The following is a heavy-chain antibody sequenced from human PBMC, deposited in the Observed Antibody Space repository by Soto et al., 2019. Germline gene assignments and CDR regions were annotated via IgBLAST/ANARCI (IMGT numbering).Heavy chain of an antibody. CDR1: GGSFSGYY. V-gene: IGHV4-34*01. CDR2: INHSGST. CDR3: ARSGDYFDY. D-gene: IGHD4-17*01. J-gene: IGHJ4*02. Sequence: SETLSLTCAVYGGSFSGYYWSWIRQPPGKGLEWIGEINHSGSTNYNPSLKSRVTISVDTSKNQFSLKLSSVTAADTAVYYCARSGDYFDYWGQGTLVTVSS.